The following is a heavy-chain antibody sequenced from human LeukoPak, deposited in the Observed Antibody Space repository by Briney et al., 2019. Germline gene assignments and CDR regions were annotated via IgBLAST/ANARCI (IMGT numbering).Heavy chain of an antibody. J-gene: IGHJ3*01. CDR1: GFTFNQYS. Sequence: GGSLRLSCAASGFTFNQYSMNWVRQAPGKGLEWLSSIGTSGTYIYYADSVKGRFTISKDNDNSLYLQMNSLRAEDTAVYYCARDQWLMDAFDVWGQGTMVTVSS. CDR2: IGTSGTYI. D-gene: IGHD6-19*01. V-gene: IGHV3-21*06. CDR3: ARDQWLMDAFDV.